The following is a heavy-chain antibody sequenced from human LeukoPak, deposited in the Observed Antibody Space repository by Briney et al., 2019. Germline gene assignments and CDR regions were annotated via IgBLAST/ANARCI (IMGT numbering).Heavy chain of an antibody. V-gene: IGHV1-8*01. CDR1: GYTFTSYD. J-gene: IGHJ6*02. Sequence: ASVKVSCKASGYTFTSYDINWVRQATGQGLEWMGWMNPNSGNTGYAQKFQGRVTMTRNTSISTAYMELSSLRSEDTAVYYCARGQGQWLVYYGMDVWGQGITVTVSS. CDR2: MNPNSGNT. CDR3: ARGQGQWLVYYGMDV. D-gene: IGHD6-19*01.